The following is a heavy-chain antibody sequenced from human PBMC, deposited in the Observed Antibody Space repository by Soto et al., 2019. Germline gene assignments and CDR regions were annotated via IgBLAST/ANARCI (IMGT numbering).Heavy chain of an antibody. CDR3: AVDIVLVPAADRGDAFDI. D-gene: IGHD2-2*01. J-gene: IGHJ3*02. CDR2: INPSGGST. V-gene: IGHV1-46*01. Sequence: GASVKVSCKASGYTFTSYYMHWVRQAPGQGLEWMGIINPSGGSTSYAQKFQGRVTMTRDTSTSTVYMELSSLRSEDTDVYYCAVDIVLVPAADRGDAFDIWGQGTMVTVSS. CDR1: GYTFTSYY.